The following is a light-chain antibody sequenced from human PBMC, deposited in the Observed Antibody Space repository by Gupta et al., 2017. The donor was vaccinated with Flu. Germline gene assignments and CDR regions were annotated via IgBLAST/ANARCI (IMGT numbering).Light chain of an antibody. CDR3: QQENNGHPESI. CDR1: QSVSSN. J-gene: IGKJ2*01. V-gene: IGKV3-15*01. Sequence: EIVMTQSPATLSVSPGERATLSCRASQSVSSNLAWYQQKPGQAPRLLIYGASTRAAGILARFSGSGSGTEFXLTISSXQSEDFAVYYCQQENNGHPESIFGXGTKLEIK. CDR2: GAS.